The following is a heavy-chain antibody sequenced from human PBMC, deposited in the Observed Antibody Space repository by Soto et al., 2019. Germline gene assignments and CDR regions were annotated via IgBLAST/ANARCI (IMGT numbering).Heavy chain of an antibody. CDR2: IDPSDSYT. Sequence: GESLKISCKGSGYSFTSYWISWVRQMPGKGLEWMGRIDPSDSYTKYSPSFQGQVTISADKSISTAYLQWSSLKASDTAMYYCARHLVHYLDSSGRYYYGMDVWGQGTTVTVSS. J-gene: IGHJ6*02. D-gene: IGHD3-22*01. CDR1: GYSFTSYW. CDR3: ARHLVHYLDSSGRYYYGMDV. V-gene: IGHV5-10-1*04.